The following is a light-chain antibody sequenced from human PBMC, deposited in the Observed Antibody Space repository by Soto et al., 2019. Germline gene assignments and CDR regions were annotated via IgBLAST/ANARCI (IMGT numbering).Light chain of an antibody. V-gene: IGKV3-20*01. J-gene: IGKJ1*01. CDR3: QQYGALPPT. CDR2: NTF. CDR1: QSLRSSL. Sequence: ETMMTQSPDTLSVSLGERATLSCRASQSLRSSLAWYQQKPGQAPRLLIYNTFHRATGIPDRFSGTGSETDFTLTISRLEPEDFAVYHCQQYGALPPTFGQGTKVDIK.